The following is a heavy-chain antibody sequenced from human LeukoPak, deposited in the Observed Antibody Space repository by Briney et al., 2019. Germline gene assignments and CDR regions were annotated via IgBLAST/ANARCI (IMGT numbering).Heavy chain of an antibody. Sequence: SVKVSCKASGGTLSSYAISWVRQAPGQGLEWMGRIIPILGIANYAQKFQGRVTITADKSTSTAYMELSSLRSEDTAVYYCASSTYYYDSSGPGYYYYYGMDVWGQGTTVTVSS. CDR1: GGTLSSYA. CDR3: ASSTYYYDSSGPGYYYYYGMDV. V-gene: IGHV1-69*04. CDR2: IIPILGIA. J-gene: IGHJ6*02. D-gene: IGHD3-22*01.